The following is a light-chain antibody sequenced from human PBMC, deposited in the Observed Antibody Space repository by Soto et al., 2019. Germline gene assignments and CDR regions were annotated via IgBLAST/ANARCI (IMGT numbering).Light chain of an antibody. Sequence: IVLTQSPGTLSLSPGEGATLSCRASQSVSGSYLAWYQQRPGQAPRLVIYGASRRATGIPVRFSGSGSGTDFTLSIRRLEPEDFAVYYCQKYGTSPTTFGPGTRVDIK. J-gene: IGKJ3*01. CDR3: QKYGTSPTT. V-gene: IGKV3-20*01. CDR2: GAS. CDR1: QSVSGSY.